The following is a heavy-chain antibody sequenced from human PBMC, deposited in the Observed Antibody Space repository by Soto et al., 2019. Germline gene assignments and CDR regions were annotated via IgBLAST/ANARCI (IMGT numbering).Heavy chain of an antibody. Sequence: ASVKVSCKASVYTFTSYDINWVRQATGQGLEWMGWMNPNSGNTGYAQKFQGRVTMTRNTSISTAYMELSSLRSEDTAVYYCARGRGSLPNYYFDYWGQGTLVTVSS. CDR1: VYTFTSYD. D-gene: IGHD6-13*01. CDR2: MNPNSGNT. J-gene: IGHJ4*02. CDR3: ARGRGSLPNYYFDY. V-gene: IGHV1-8*01.